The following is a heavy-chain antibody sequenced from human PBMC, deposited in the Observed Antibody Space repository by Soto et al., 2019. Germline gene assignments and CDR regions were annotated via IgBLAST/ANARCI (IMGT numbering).Heavy chain of an antibody. V-gene: IGHV4-30-4*01. CDR1: GGSISSGDYY. CDR3: ARGGFDSSGYDFDY. D-gene: IGHD3-22*01. J-gene: IGHJ4*02. CDR2: IYYSGST. Sequence: PSETLSLTCTVPGGSISSGDYYWSSIRQPPGKGLEWIGYIYYSGSTYYNPSLKSRVTTSVDTSKNQFSLKLSSVTAADPAVYYCARGGFDSSGYDFDYWGQGTGVTVSS.